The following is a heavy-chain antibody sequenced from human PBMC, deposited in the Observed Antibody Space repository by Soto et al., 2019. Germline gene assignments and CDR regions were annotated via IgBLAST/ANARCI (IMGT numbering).Heavy chain of an antibody. CDR1: GFTFSRYG. Sequence: QVLLVESGGGVVQPGRSLRLSCAASGFTFSRYGMHWVRQAPGKGLEWVAFISYDGSNRYYGDSVKGRFTISRDNSKNTLYLQMNSLRAEDTAVYYCAKDEWECDVSGFDYWGQGTLVTVSS. V-gene: IGHV3-30*18. D-gene: IGHD1-26*01. J-gene: IGHJ4*02. CDR2: ISYDGSNR. CDR3: AKDEWECDVSGFDY.